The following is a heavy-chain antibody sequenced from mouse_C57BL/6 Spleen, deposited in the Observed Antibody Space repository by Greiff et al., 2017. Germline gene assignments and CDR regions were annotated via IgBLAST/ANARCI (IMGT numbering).Heavy chain of an antibody. CDR3: ARSDYDWFAY. J-gene: IGHJ3*01. V-gene: IGHV2-9-1*01. Sequence: QVQLQQSGPGLVAPSQSLSITCTVSGFSLTSYAISWVRQPPGKGLEWLGVIWTGGGTNYTTALKSRQSISKDNSKSQVFLKMNSLHTDYTAIYYCARSDYDWFAYWGQGTLVTLSA. CDR2: IWTGGGT. CDR1: GFSLTSYA. D-gene: IGHD2-4*01.